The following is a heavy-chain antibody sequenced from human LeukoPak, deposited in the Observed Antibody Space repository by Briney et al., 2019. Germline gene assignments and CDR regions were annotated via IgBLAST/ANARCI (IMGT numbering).Heavy chain of an antibody. Sequence: SETLSLTCAVSGGSFSGYYWSWIRQPPGKGLEWIGEINHSGSTNYNPSLKSRLTISVDTSKKKFFLMLISVTAADTAVYYFAGGVGTPNAAFYIWGKGTMVT. J-gene: IGHJ3*02. D-gene: IGHD2-15*01. CDR3: AGGVGTPNAAFYI. V-gene: IGHV4-34*01. CDR1: GGSFSGYY. CDR2: INHSGST.